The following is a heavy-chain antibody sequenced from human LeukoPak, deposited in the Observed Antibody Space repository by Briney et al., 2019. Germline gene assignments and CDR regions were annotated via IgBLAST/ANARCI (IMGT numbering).Heavy chain of an antibody. Sequence: GASVKVSCKASGYSFTSYYLHWVRQAPGQGLEWMGIINPSGGSTNYAQKFQGRVTMTKDTSTSTVYMELSSLRSEDTAVYYCARGEQWLTLSPLRVWGQGTLVTVSS. CDR3: ARGEQWLTLSPLRV. CDR2: INPSGGST. J-gene: IGHJ4*02. CDR1: GYSFTSYY. V-gene: IGHV1-46*01. D-gene: IGHD6-19*01.